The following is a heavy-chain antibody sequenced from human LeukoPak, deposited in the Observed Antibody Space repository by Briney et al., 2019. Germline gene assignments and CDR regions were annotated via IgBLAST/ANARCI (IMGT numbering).Heavy chain of an antibody. D-gene: IGHD3-3*01. V-gene: IGHV4-61*02. J-gene: IGHJ5*02. CDR3: AREGLRLLEWLNWFDP. Sequence: SETLSLTCTVSGGSISSGSYYWSWIRQPAGKGLEWIGRIYTSGSTNYNPSLKSRVTISVDTSKNQFSLKLSSVTAADTAVYYCAREGLRLLEWLNWFDPWGQGTLVTVSS. CDR2: IYTSGST. CDR1: GGSISSGSYY.